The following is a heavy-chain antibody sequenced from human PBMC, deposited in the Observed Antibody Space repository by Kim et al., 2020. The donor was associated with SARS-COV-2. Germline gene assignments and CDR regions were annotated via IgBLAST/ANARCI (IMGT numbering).Heavy chain of an antibody. J-gene: IGHJ6*02. CDR3: ARWGRAVTIRYYYYGMDV. Sequence: ASVKVSCKASGYTFTGYYMHWVRQAPGQGLEWMGWINPNSGGTNYAQKFQGRVTMTRDTSISTAYMELSRLRSDDTAVYYCARWGRAVTIRYYYYGMDVWGQGTTVTVSS. V-gene: IGHV1-2*02. D-gene: IGHD4-17*01. CDR1: GYTFTGYY. CDR2: INPNSGGT.